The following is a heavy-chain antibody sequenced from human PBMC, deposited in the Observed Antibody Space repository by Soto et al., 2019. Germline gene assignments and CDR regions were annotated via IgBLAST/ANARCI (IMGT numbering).Heavy chain of an antibody. CDR1: GFSLSRYW. D-gene: IGHD6-19*01. V-gene: IGHV3-7*01. J-gene: IGHJ4*02. CDR2: IKPDGSER. CDR3: ARAWEGSGWPADF. Sequence: EVQLLESGGGLVQPGGSLRLSCAASGFSLSRYWMSWVRQAPGKGLEWVAIIKPDGSERDYVDSVKGRFTSSRDNAKNSLFLQMDSLRVEDTAVYYCARAWEGSGWPADFWGQGTLVTVSS.